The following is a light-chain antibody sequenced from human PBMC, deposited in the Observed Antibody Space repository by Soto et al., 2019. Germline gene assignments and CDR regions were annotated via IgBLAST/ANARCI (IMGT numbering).Light chain of an antibody. CDR2: DTS. J-gene: IGKJ2*01. V-gene: IGKV3-11*01. Sequence: EIVLTQSPATLSLSPGERATLSCRASQTVNGCLAWYQHKLGQAPRLLIYDTSNRATGVPARFSGSGSGTDFTLTISSLEPEDSAVYYCQQRYGWPSFGQGTKLEIK. CDR1: QTVNGC. CDR3: QQRYGWPS.